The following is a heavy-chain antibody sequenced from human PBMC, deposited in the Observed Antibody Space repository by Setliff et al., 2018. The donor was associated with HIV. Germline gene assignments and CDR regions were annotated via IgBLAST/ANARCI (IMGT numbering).Heavy chain of an antibody. V-gene: IGHV1-69*13. CDR3: ARNYYDRSGNHPDY. D-gene: IGHD3-22*01. CDR2: IISMFGTA. Sequence: ASVKVSCKASGGTFSRDAISWVRQAPGQGLEWMGGIISMFGTANYAQKFQGRVTITADESTSTAYMELSSLRSEDTAVYYCARNYYDRSGNHPDYWGQGPLVTVSS. J-gene: IGHJ4*02. CDR1: GGTFSRDA.